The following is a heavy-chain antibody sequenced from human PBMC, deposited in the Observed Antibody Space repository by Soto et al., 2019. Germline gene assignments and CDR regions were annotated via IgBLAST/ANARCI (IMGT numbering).Heavy chain of an antibody. Sequence: SETLSLTCTVSGVSISSGGYYWSWIRQHPGKGLEWIGYIYYSGSTYYNPSLKSRVTISVDTSKNQFSLKLSSVTAADTAVYYCARVLPYYDSSGYSPETYYFDYWGQGTLVTVSS. V-gene: IGHV4-31*03. CDR3: ARVLPYYDSSGYSPETYYFDY. D-gene: IGHD3-22*01. CDR1: GVSISSGGYY. J-gene: IGHJ4*02. CDR2: IYYSGST.